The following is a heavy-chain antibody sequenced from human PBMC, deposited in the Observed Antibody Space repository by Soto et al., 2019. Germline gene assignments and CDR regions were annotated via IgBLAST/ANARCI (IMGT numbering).Heavy chain of an antibody. D-gene: IGHD1-26*01. CDR1: RFIFSDYA. CDR3: AKDAVSYNGKWDWFDS. V-gene: IGHV3-23*01. J-gene: IGHJ5*01. Sequence: DVQLLESGGGLVQPGGSLTLSCAASRFIFSDYAMNWVRQAPGKGLEWVSSIGGGNTDRYYADSVKGRFIISRDNSKNPMYLEMNSLRDDDTGVYYCAKDAVSYNGKWDWFDSWGQGTLVTVSS. CDR2: IGGGNTDR.